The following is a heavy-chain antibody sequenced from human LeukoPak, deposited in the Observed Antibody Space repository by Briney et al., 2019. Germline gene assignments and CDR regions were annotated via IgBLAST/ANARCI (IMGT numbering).Heavy chain of an antibody. CDR2: IYVTGT. D-gene: IGHD3-16*02. CDR3: ARHIGGGIEDMDV. Sequence: PSETLSLTCTVSGGSIGTYYWSWIRQSPGKGREWFGYIYVTGTRYNPYLQSRVTISVDRYRNQFFLKMSSVTAADTPVYYCARHIGGGIEDMDVWGKGTKVIVSS. CDR1: GGSIGTYY. V-gene: IGHV4-59*08. J-gene: IGHJ6*03.